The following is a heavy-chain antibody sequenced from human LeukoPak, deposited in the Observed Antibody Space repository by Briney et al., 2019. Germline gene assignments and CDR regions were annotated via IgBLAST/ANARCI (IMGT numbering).Heavy chain of an antibody. CDR2: IYSGGTT. V-gene: IGHV3-53*01. CDR1: GFTVSSYN. Sequence: GGSLRLSCAASGFTVSSYNMSWVRQAPGKGLEWVSVIYSGGTTYYADSVKGRFTISRDNSKNTLYLQMNSLRPEDTAVYYCAREGGSSYSRPFDYWGQGTQVTVSS. D-gene: IGHD5-18*01. CDR3: AREGGSSYSRPFDY. J-gene: IGHJ4*02.